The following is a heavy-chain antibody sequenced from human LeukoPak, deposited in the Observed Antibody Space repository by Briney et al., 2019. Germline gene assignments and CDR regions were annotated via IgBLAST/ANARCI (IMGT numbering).Heavy chain of an antibody. J-gene: IGHJ4*02. CDR2: INHSGNT. CDR3: ARGLAGHGY. V-gene: IGHV4-34*01. Sequence: SETLSLTCAVYGGSFSGYYWSWIRQPPGKGLEWIGEINHSGNTNYNPSLKSRVTISVDTSKNQFSLKLSSVTAADTAVYYCARGLAGHGYWGQGTLVTVSS. CDR1: GGSFSGYY.